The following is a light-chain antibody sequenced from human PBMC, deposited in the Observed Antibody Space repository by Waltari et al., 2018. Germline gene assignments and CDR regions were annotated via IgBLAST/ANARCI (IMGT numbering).Light chain of an antibody. J-gene: IGKJ4*01. CDR1: QAINTH. CDR2: DVS. V-gene: IGKV1-33*01. CDR3: QQYDNSVT. Sequence: DIQMTLSPSSLSASVGDRVTITCQASQAINTHLNWYQQKPGRAPELLISDVSKLETGVPSRFGGSVSGTDFSLTISGLQPEDVATYYCQQYDNSVTFGGGTRV.